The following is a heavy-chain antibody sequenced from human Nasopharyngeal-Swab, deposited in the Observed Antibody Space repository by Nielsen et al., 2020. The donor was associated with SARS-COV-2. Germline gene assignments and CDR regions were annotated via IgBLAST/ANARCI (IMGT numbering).Heavy chain of an antibody. CDR3: ARDRGQWLAPYYFDY. CDR1: GFTFSSYA. Sequence: GESLKISCAASGFTFSSYAMSWIRQAPGKGLEWVAYIDTSGFAIHYADSVKGRFTISRDNAKNSLYLQMNSLRAEDTAVYYCARDRGQWLAPYYFDYWGQGTLVTVSS. D-gene: IGHD6-19*01. J-gene: IGHJ4*02. CDR2: IDTSGFAI. V-gene: IGHV3-11*01.